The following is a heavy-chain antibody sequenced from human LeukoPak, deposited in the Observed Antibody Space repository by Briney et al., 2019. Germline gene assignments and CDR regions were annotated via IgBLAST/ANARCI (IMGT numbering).Heavy chain of an antibody. CDR3: ARLYSWDYFDY. V-gene: IGHV3-11*04. CDR1: GFTFSDYY. D-gene: IGHD5-18*01. CDR2: ISSSGSTI. J-gene: IGHJ4*02. Sequence: GGSLRLSCAASGFTFSDYYMSWIRQAPGKGLEWVSYISSSGSTIYYADSVKSRFTISRDNAKNSLYLQMNSLRAEDTAVYYCARLYSWDYFDYWGQGTLVTVSS.